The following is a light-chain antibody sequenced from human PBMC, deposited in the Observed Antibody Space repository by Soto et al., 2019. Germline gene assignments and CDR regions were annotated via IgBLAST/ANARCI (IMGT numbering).Light chain of an antibody. V-gene: IGLV2-23*02. J-gene: IGLJ1*01. CDR1: SGDVGSYST. Sequence: QSALTQPASVSGSPGQSITISCTGTSGDVGSYSTVSWYQQLPGKAPKLIIYEVTKRPSGVSNRFSGSKSGNTASLTISGLQAEDEAEYCCCSYAGGDTFFLFGTGTKVTVL. CDR3: CSYAGGDTFFL. CDR2: EVT.